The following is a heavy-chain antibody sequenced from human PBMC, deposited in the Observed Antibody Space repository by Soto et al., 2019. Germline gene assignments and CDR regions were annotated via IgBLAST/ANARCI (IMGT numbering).Heavy chain of an antibody. CDR1: GGSFSGYY. CDR3: ARPVYDILTGSHDAFDI. CDR2: INHSGST. D-gene: IGHD3-9*01. Sequence: SETLSLTCAVYGGSFSGYYWSWIRQPLGKGLEWIGEINHSGSTNYNPSLKSRVTISVDTSKNQFSLKLSSVTAADTAVYYCARPVYDILTGSHDAFDIWGQGTMVTVSS. J-gene: IGHJ3*02. V-gene: IGHV4-34*01.